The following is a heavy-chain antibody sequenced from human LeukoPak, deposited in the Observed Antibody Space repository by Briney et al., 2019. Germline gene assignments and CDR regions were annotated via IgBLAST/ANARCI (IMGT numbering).Heavy chain of an antibody. Sequence: ASVKVSCKASGYTFTGYYTHWVRQAPGQGLEWMGRINPNSGGTNYAQKFQGRVIMTRDTSISTAYMELSRLRSDDTAVYYCARDPCSGGSCYYYYYGMDVWGQGTTVTVSS. CDR3: ARDPCSGGSCYYYYYGMDV. CDR2: INPNSGGT. CDR1: GYTFTGYY. V-gene: IGHV1-2*06. J-gene: IGHJ6*02. D-gene: IGHD2-15*01.